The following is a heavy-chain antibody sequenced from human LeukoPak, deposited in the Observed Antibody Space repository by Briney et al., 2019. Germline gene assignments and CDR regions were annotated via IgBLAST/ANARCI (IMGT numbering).Heavy chain of an antibody. V-gene: IGHV4-59*12. Sequence: SETLSLTCTVSGGSISNYYWSWIRQPPGKGLEWIGYIYYSGGTNYNPSLKSRVTISVDTSRNQFSLKLSSVTAADTAVYYCARAAGTKVPPGYWGQGTLVTVSS. J-gene: IGHJ4*02. CDR1: GGSISNYY. D-gene: IGHD1-7*01. CDR3: ARAAGTKVPPGY. CDR2: IYYSGGT.